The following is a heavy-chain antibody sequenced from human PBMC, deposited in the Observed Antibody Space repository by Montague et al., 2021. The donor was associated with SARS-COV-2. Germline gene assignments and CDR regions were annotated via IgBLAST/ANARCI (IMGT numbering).Heavy chain of an antibody. CDR2: ISYAGRN. CDR3: ARQLPSYCSTNKCFPYYFDV. CDR1: GGSISSPDYY. V-gene: IGHV4-39*01. J-gene: IGHJ4*02. D-gene: IGHD2-2*01. Sequence: SETLSLTCTVSGGSISSPDYYWGWIRQSPGKGLEWIGSISYAGRNYYNPSLRGRISLYMDTSKNHVSLSLNSVTDADTAVYFCARQLPSYCSTNKCFPYYFDVWGQGALVTVSS.